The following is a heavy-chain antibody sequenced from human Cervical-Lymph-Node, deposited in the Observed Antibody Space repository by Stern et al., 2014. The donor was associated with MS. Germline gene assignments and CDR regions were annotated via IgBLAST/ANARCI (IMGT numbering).Heavy chain of an antibody. D-gene: IGHD2-15*01. Sequence: VQLVQSGAEVKKPGESLKISCKGSGFNFTNYWIGWVRQMPGKGLEWMGILNAGDSDSRYIPPFQGQVIISVDKSISTAYLQWTSLKASDTAMYYCARRRYCTGVNCFYYYYGLDVWGQGTTVTVS. CDR3: ARRRYCTGVNCFYYYYGLDV. V-gene: IGHV5-51*01. CDR2: LNAGDSDS. J-gene: IGHJ6*02. CDR1: GFNFTNYW.